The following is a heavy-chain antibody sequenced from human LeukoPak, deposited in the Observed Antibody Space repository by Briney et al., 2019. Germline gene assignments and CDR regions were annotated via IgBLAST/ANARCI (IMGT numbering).Heavy chain of an antibody. CDR3: ARGVVVVVPAAESNAKGWFDP. D-gene: IGHD2-2*01. CDR1: GGSFSGYY. CDR2: INHSGST. J-gene: IGHJ5*02. Sequence: PSETLSLTCAVYGGSFSGYYWSWIRQPPGKGLEWIGEINHSGSTNYNPSLKSRVTISVDTSKNQFSLKLSSVTAADTAVYYCARGVVVVVPAAESNAKGWFDPWGQGTLVTVSS. V-gene: IGHV4-34*01.